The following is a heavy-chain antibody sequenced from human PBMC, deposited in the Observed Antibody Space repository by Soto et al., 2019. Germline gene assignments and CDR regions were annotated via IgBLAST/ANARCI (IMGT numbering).Heavy chain of an antibody. V-gene: IGHV1-69*12. J-gene: IGHJ4*02. Sequence: QVQLVQSGAEVKKPGSSVKVSCKASGDTFTIFAISWVRQAPGQGLEWMGGIIPTIGTTNYAQRFQGRITITGDESTGTAYMELSSLKSDDTAVYSCAIDLGSGYDPGDYWGQGTLVTVSS. CDR1: GDTFTIFA. CDR3: AIDLGSGYDPGDY. D-gene: IGHD5-12*01. CDR2: IIPTIGTT.